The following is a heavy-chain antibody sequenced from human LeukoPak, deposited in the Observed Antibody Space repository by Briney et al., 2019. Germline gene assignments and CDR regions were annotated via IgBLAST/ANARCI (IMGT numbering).Heavy chain of an antibody. CDR3: ARGLSMIIVVVHDWYFDL. Sequence: SETLSLTCTVSGGSISSSSYYWGWIRQPPGKGLEWIGNIYYSRSTHYSPSLKSRVTISVDTSKNQFSLKLSSVTAADTAVYYCARGLSMIIVVVHDWYFDLWGRGTLVTVSS. V-gene: IGHV4-39*01. J-gene: IGHJ2*01. CDR2: IYYSRST. CDR1: GGSISSSSYY. D-gene: IGHD3-22*01.